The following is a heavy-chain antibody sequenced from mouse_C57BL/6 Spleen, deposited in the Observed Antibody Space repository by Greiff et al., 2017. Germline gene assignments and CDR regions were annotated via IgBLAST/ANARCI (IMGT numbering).Heavy chain of an antibody. Sequence: VQLQQPGAELVRPGTSVKLSCKASGYTFTSYWLNWVKQRPGQGLEWIGVIDPSDSYTNYNQKFKGKATLTVDTSSSTAYMQLSSLTSEDSAVYYCARTYYGSSSFDVWGTGTTVTVSS. D-gene: IGHD1-1*01. CDR2: IDPSDSYT. CDR3: ARTYYGSSSFDV. J-gene: IGHJ1*03. CDR1: GYTFTSYW. V-gene: IGHV1-59*01.